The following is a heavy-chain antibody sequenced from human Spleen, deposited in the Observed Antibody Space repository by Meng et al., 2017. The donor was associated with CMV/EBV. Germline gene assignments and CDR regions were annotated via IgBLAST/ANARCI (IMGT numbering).Heavy chain of an antibody. CDR1: GFPLSVHW. Sequence: GESLKISCVASGFPLSVHWMHWVRQAPGKGLMWVSRLSRDGTIAAYADSVEGRFTISRDNAKNTLYLHLNSLRAEDTAVYYCARDLGYSAYLVSYFDNWGQGTLVTVSS. CDR3: ARDLGYSAYLVSYFDN. CDR2: LSRDGTIA. J-gene: IGHJ4*02. D-gene: IGHD5-12*01. V-gene: IGHV3-74*01.